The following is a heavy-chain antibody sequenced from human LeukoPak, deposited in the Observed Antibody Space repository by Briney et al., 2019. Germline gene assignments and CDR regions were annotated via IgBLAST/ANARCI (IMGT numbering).Heavy chain of an antibody. CDR1: GFAFDYYG. V-gene: IGHV3-9*01. Sequence: PGRSLRLSCAASGFAFDYYGMHWVRQAPGKGLEWVSGISWNSVSIAYADSVEGRFTISRDNAKNSLHLQMNSLGPEDTALYYCAKDMGGSHGAFDIWGQGTMVTLSS. CDR3: AKDMGGSHGAFDI. D-gene: IGHD1-26*01. CDR2: ISWNSVSI. J-gene: IGHJ3*02.